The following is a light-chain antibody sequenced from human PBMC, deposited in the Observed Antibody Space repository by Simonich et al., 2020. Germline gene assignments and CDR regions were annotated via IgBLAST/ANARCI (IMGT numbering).Light chain of an antibody. Sequence: DIVMTQSPDSLAVSLGERATINCKSSPSVLYSSTNKNYLAWYQQKPGQPPKLVIYWASTRESGVPDRFSGSGSGTDFTLTISSLQAEDVAVYYCQQYYSTPPTFGQGTKVEIK. V-gene: IGKV4-1*01. CDR2: WAS. CDR3: QQYYSTPPT. J-gene: IGKJ1*01. CDR1: PSVLYSSTNKNY.